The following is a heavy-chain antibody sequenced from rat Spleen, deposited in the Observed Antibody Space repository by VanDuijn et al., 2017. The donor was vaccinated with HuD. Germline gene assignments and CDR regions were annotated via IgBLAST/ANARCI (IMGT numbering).Heavy chain of an antibody. CDR1: GFTFSNYG. Sequence: EVRLVESGGGLVQPGRSLKLSCAASGFTFSNYGMHWIRQAPTKGLEWVASISPSGGSTYYRDSVKGRFTISRDNAKNTLYLQMDSLRSEDTATYYCTRAGYLRDWYFDFWGPGTMVTVSS. V-gene: IGHV5-19*01. CDR3: TRAGYLRDWYFDF. D-gene: IGHD2-2*01. CDR2: ISPSGGST. J-gene: IGHJ1*01.